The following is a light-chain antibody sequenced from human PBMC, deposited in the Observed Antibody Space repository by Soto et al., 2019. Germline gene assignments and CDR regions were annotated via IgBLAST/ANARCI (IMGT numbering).Light chain of an antibody. Sequence: EFVLTQSPATLSLSPGERATLSCRASQSVSSYLAWYQQKPGQAPRLLIYDASNRATGIPARFSGSGSGTDFTLTISRLEPEDFAVYYCQQYGSSPLITFGQGTRLEIK. V-gene: IGKV3-20*01. CDR3: QQYGSSPLIT. J-gene: IGKJ5*01. CDR2: DAS. CDR1: QSVSSY.